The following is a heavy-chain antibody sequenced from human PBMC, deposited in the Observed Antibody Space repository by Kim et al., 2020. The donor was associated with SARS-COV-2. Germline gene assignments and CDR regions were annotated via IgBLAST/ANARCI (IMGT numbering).Heavy chain of an antibody. CDR1: GFTFSNAW. CDR2: IKSKTDGGTT. V-gene: IGHV3-15*01. J-gene: IGHJ1*01. CDR3: TTARIGYGILTGPNTPLEDFQH. Sequence: GGSLRLSCAASGFTFSNAWMSWVRQAPGKGLEWVGRIKSKTDGGTTDYAAPVKGRFTISRDDSKNTLYLQMNSLKTEDTAVYYCTTARIGYGILTGPNTPLEDFQHWGQGTLVTVSS. D-gene: IGHD3-9*01.